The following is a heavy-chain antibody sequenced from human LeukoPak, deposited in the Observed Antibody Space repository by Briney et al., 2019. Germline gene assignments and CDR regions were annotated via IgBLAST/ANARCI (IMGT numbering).Heavy chain of an antibody. D-gene: IGHD6-6*01. CDR2: HSYSGNT. CDR1: GDSISNNYY. J-gene: IGHJ4*02. V-gene: IGHV4-59*08. CDR3: ARARGSSSSVDQ. Sequence: SEPLSLTCTVSGDSISNNYYWSWIRQPPGKGLELIAYHSYSGNTNYHPSLKSRVQIFVDTSNNQFFLRLTSVTAADTVVYYWARARGSSSSVDQWGQGTLVTVSS.